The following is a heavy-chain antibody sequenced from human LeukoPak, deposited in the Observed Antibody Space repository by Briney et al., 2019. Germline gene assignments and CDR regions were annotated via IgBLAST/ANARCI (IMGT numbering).Heavy chain of an antibody. Sequence: SETLSLTCTVSGGSISSSNYYWGWIRQPPGNGLEWIGSIYYSGSTYYNPSLKSRVTISVDTSKNQFSLKLSSVTAADTAVYYCARSLGVWFGELSSRFDPWAREPWSPSPQ. CDR3: ARSLGVWFGELSSRFDP. D-gene: IGHD3-10*01. V-gene: IGHV4-39*01. J-gene: IGHJ5*02. CDR2: IYYSGST. CDR1: GGSISSSNYY.